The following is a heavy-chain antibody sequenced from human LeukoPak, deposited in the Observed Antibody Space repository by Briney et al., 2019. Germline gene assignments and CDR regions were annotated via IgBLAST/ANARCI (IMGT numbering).Heavy chain of an antibody. V-gene: IGHV3-48*01. Sequence: GGSLRLSCVASGFTFSSYSMNWVRQAPGKGLEWVSHISGSSGTIYYADSMKGRFTISRDNAKNSLYLQINSLRAEDTAVYYCARRSEFGVLYYMDIWGKGTTVTVSS. J-gene: IGHJ6*03. D-gene: IGHD3-16*01. CDR3: ARRSEFGVLYYMDI. CDR2: ISGSSGTI. CDR1: GFTFSSYS.